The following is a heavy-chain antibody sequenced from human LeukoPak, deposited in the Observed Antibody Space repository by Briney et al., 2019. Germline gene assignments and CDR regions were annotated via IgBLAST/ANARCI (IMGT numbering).Heavy chain of an antibody. D-gene: IGHD1-26*01. Sequence: GASVKVSCKPSGYTFTSFYMHWVRQAPGQGLEWMGIFNPSGSSTTYAQKFQGRVTMTRDTSTSIVYMELSSLGSEDTAAYYCARAGENYYDFYYWGQGTLVTVSS. CDR1: GYTFTSFY. J-gene: IGHJ4*02. V-gene: IGHV1-46*01. CDR2: FNPSGSST. CDR3: ARAGENYYDFYY.